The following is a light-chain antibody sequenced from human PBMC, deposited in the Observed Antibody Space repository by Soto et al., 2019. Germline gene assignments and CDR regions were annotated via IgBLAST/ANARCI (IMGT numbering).Light chain of an antibody. CDR2: GAS. CDR3: QQYHNWPPWT. CDR1: QSVGTN. J-gene: IGKJ1*01. V-gene: IGKV3-15*01. Sequence: EIVMTQSPATLSVSPGERATLSCRASQSVGTNLAWYQQKPGQAPRVLIYGASTRATGVPVRFSGSGSGTEFTLPISSLQSEDFAVYYCQQYHNWPPWTFGQGTKVEIK.